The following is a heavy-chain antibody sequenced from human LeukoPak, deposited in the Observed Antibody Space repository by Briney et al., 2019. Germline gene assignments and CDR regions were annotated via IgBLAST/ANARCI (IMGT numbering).Heavy chain of an antibody. CDR2: IWSDGTNQ. D-gene: IGHD4-11*01. CDR1: GFTFSHYG. J-gene: IGHJ5*01. V-gene: IGHV3-33*06. CDR3: AKDAQRGFDYSNSLES. Sequence: GGSLRLSCAAAGFTFSHYGMHWVRQAPGKGLEWVAVIWSDGTNQYYADSVKGRFTISRDDSGNTVYLQMNSLGPEDTGVYYCAKDAQRGFDYSNSLESWGQGTPVTVST.